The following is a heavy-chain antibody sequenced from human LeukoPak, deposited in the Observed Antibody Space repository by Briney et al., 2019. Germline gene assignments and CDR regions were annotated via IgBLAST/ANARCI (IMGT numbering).Heavy chain of an antibody. D-gene: IGHD2-2*01. Sequence: GGSLRLSCAASGFTFSSYGMHWVRQAPGKGLEWVAFIRYDGSNKYYADSVKGRFTISRDNSKNTLYLQMNSLRAEDTAVYYCAKDALYCSSTSCYYYYYMDVWGKGTTVTVSS. CDR3: AKDALYCSSTSCYYYYYMDV. CDR2: IRYDGSNK. V-gene: IGHV3-30*02. CDR1: GFTFSSYG. J-gene: IGHJ6*03.